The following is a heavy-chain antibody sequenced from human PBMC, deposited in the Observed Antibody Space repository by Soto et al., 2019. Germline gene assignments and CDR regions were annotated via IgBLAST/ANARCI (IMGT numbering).Heavy chain of an antibody. J-gene: IGHJ5*02. CDR2: INAGNGNT. CDR3: ARVEYCSSTSCYWFDP. V-gene: IGHV1-3*01. Sequence: QVPLVQSGAEVKKPGASVKVSCKASGYTFTSYAMHWVRQAPGQRLEWMGWINAGNGNTKYSQKFQGRVTITRDTSASTAYMELSSLRSEDTAVYYCARVEYCSSTSCYWFDPWGQGTLVTVSS. CDR1: GYTFTSYA. D-gene: IGHD2-2*01.